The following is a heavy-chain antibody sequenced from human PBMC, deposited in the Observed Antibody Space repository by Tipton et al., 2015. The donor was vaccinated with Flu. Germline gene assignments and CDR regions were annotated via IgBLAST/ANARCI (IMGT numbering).Heavy chain of an antibody. Sequence: TLSLTCTVSGDSISNYYWDWIRQPAGKGLQWIGRIYTSGSTDYNPSLKGRVTMSVDTSRNQFSLRLSSVTAADTAVYFCAREAAPTPGAGYQYESWGQGKLVTVSS. J-gene: IGHJ5*02. CDR2: IYTSGST. D-gene: IGHD3-10*01. CDR3: AREAAPTPGAGYQYES. V-gene: IGHV4-4*07. CDR1: GDSISNYY.